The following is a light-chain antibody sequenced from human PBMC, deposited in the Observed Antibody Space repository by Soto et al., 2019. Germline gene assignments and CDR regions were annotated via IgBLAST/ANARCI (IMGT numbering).Light chain of an antibody. CDR3: QQYFATPLT. Sequence: DIVMTQSPDSLAVSPGERATFNCKSSQSLLFSTNNKNYLAWYQQKFGQPPKLLIYLASARDSGVPDRFSASGSETNFNLPIRSLQAEDVAVYYCQQYFATPLTFGGGTRVEI. V-gene: IGKV4-1*01. J-gene: IGKJ4*01. CDR2: LAS. CDR1: QSLLFSTNNKNY.